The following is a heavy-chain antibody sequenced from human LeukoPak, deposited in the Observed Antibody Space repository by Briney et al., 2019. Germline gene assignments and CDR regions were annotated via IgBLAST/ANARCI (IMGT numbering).Heavy chain of an antibody. J-gene: IGHJ4*02. Sequence: GGSLRLSCAASGFTVSSNYISWVRQAPGKGLEWVSVIYSGGSTYYADSVKGRFTISRDNSKNTLYLQMNSLRAEDTAVYYCARVYSSSWYLGYWGQGTLVTVSS. D-gene: IGHD6-13*01. CDR1: GFTVSSNY. CDR3: ARVYSSSWYLGY. V-gene: IGHV3-53*01. CDR2: IYSGGST.